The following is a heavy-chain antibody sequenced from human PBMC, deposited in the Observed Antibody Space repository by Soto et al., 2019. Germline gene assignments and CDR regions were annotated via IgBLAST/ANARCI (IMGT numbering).Heavy chain of an antibody. CDR1: GGSFSGYY. CDR2: INHSGST. CDR3: ARGDDSSGYYSGYLGLRFDP. Sequence: SETLSLTCAVYGGSFSGYYWSWIRQPPGKGLEWIGEINHSGSTNYNPSLKSRVTISVDTSKNQFSLKLSSVTAADTAVYYCARGDDSSGYYSGYLGLRFDPWGQGTLVTVSS. D-gene: IGHD3-22*01. J-gene: IGHJ5*02. V-gene: IGHV4-34*01.